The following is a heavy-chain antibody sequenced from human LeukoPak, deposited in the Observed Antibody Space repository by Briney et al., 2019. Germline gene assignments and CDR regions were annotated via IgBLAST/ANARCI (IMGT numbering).Heavy chain of an antibody. Sequence: GGSLRLSCAASGFTFSSYAMSWVRQAPGKGLEWVSAISGSGGSTYYADSVKGRFTISRDNAKNSLYLQMNSLRAEDTAVYYCARDGPQYSSSSPLDYWGQGTLVTVSS. CDR1: GFTFSSYA. CDR2: ISGSGGST. J-gene: IGHJ4*02. CDR3: ARDGPQYSSSSPLDY. D-gene: IGHD6-6*01. V-gene: IGHV3-23*01.